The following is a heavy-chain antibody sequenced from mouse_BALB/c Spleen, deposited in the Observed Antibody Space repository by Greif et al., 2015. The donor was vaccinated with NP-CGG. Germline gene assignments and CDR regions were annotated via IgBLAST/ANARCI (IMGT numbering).Heavy chain of an antibody. J-gene: IGHJ1*01. D-gene: IGHD2-4*01. CDR1: GYTFTSYW. Sequence: QVQLQQPGAELAKPGASVKMSCKASGYTFTSYWMHWVKQRPGQGLEWIGYINPSTGYTEYNQKFKDKATLTADKSSSTAYMQLSSLTSEDSAVYYCARDYDYLYFDVWGAGTTVTVSS. V-gene: IGHV1-7*01. CDR3: ARDYDYLYFDV. CDR2: INPSTGYT.